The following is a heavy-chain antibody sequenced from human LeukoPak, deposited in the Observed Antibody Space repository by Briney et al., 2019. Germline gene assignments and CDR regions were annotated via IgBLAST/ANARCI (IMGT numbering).Heavy chain of an antibody. CDR1: GYTFTGYY. J-gene: IGHJ6*03. CDR2: INPNSGGT. D-gene: IGHD1-26*01. Sequence: GASVKVSCKASGYTFTGYYMHWVRQAPGQGLGWMGWINPNSGGTNYAQKFQGRVTMTRDTSISTAYMELSRLRSDDTAVYYCAVGPSGSYYDYYYYMDVWGKGTTVTISS. CDR3: AVGPSGSYYDYYYYMDV. V-gene: IGHV1-2*02.